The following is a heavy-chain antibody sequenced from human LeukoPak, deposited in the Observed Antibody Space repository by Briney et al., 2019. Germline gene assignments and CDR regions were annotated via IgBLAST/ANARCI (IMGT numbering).Heavy chain of an antibody. Sequence: PSETLSLTCTVSGGSISNYYWSWIRQPPGKGLEWIGYISYSGGTNYNPSLKSRVTISVDTSKNQFSLKLSSVTAADTAVYYCARLRYYYDSSGPTASYFDYWGQGTLVTVSS. CDR1: GGSISNYY. J-gene: IGHJ4*02. CDR2: ISYSGGT. V-gene: IGHV4-59*01. D-gene: IGHD3-22*01. CDR3: ARLRYYYDSSGPTASYFDY.